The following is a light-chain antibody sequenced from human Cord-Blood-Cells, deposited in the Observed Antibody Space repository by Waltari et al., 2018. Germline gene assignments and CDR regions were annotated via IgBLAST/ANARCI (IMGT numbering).Light chain of an antibody. J-gene: IGKJ2*01. CDR1: QIVLYSSNNKNY. CDR2: WAS. CDR3: QQYYSTPYT. Sequence: DIVMTQSPDSLAVSLGERATINCKSSQIVLYSSNNKNYLAWYQQKPGQPPKLLIYWASTRESGGPDRFSGSGSGTDFTLTISSLQAEDVAVYYCQQYYSTPYTFGQGTKLEIK. V-gene: IGKV4-1*01.